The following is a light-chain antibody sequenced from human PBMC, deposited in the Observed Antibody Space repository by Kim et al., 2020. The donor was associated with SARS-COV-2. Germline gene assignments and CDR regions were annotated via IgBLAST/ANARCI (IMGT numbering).Light chain of an antibody. J-gene: IGKJ1*01. Sequence: SASVGDRGTISCRASQSISYWLAWYQQKAGKAPELLIYEASNLESGVPSRFSGSGSGTEFTLTISSLQPDDFATYYCLQYNNYWTFGQGTKVDIK. V-gene: IGKV1-5*03. CDR1: QSISYW. CDR2: EAS. CDR3: LQYNNYWT.